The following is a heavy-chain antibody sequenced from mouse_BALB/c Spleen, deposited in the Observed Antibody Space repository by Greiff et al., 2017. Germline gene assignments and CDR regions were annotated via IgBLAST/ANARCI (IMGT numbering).Heavy chain of an antibody. Sequence: EVKVEESGGGLVQPGGSMKLSCVASGFTFSSYWMSWVRQSPEKGLEWVAEIRLKSDNYATHYAESVKGKFTISRDDSKSRLYLQMNSLRAEDTGIYYCTRRPVVAYYFDYWGQGTTLTVSS. CDR1: GFTFSSYW. D-gene: IGHD1-1*01. CDR3: TRRPVVAYYFDY. CDR2: IRLKSDNYAT. J-gene: IGHJ2*01. V-gene: IGHV6-6*02.